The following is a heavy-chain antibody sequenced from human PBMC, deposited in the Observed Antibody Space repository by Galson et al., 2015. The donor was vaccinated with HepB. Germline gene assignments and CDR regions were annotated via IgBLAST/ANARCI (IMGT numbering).Heavy chain of an antibody. J-gene: IGHJ4*02. CDR3: TKEGFLSSFTVTD. V-gene: IGHV3-30*18. Sequence: SLRLSCAASGFTFSIFGMHWVRQAPGKGLEWVALTSDDGSNKRYADSVKGRFTISRDNSKHTLYLEMNSLRGDDTAIYYCTKEGFLSSFTVTDWGQGILVTVSS. CDR1: GFTFSIFG. CDR2: TSDDGSNK. D-gene: IGHD2-21*02.